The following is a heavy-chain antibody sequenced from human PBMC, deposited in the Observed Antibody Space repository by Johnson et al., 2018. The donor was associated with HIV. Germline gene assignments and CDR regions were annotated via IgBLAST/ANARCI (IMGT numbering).Heavy chain of an antibody. Sequence: VQLVESGGGVVRPGGSLRVSCPSSGFTFDDYGLSWVRQAPGKGLEWVSGINWNGGSTGYAAPVTGRFPISRDNAKNSLYLQMDSLRAEETALYYCARVTRYNWNSDAFDIWGQGTMVTVSS. J-gene: IGHJ3*02. CDR3: ARVTRYNWNSDAFDI. V-gene: IGHV3-20*04. D-gene: IGHD1-1*01. CDR2: INWNGGST. CDR1: GFTFDDYG.